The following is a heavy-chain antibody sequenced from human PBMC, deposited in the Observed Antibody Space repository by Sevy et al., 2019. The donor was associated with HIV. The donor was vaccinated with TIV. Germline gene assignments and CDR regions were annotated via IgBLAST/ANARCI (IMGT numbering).Heavy chain of an antibody. CDR2: INPNSGGT. V-gene: IGHV1-2*02. Sequence: ASVKVSCKASGYTFTGYYMHWVRQAPGQGLEWMGWINPNSGGTNYAQTFQGRVTMTRDTSISTAYMELSRLRSDDTAVYYCARSGSLYYYYYGMDVWGQGTTVTVSS. CDR1: GYTFTGYY. CDR3: ARSGSLYYYYYGMDV. J-gene: IGHJ6*02.